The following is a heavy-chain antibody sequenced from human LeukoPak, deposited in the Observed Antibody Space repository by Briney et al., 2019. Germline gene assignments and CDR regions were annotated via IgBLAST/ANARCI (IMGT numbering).Heavy chain of an antibody. CDR3: VRISLSLYMDV. CDR1: GFTFDDYA. J-gene: IGHJ6*03. Sequence: GGSLRLSCTASGFTFDDYAMHWVRQAPGKGLEWVSGISWNSGNIDYAASVKGRVTISRDNAKSSLYLQMDSLRVEDTALYYCVRISLSLYMDVWGKGTTVTISS. V-gene: IGHV3-9*01. D-gene: IGHD2/OR15-2a*01. CDR2: ISWNSGNI.